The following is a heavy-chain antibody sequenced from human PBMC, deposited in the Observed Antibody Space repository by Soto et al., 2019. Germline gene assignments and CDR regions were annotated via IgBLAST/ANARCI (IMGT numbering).Heavy chain of an antibody. CDR1: GGSISSNY. Sequence: SETLSLTCTVSGGSISSNYWTWIRQPPGKGLEWIGYVYNSGSTNYNPSLKSRVTISEDTSKSQFSLRVNSMTAADTAVYYCARYRREAVAGYTLDNWGQGILVTVSS. V-gene: IGHV4-59*01. D-gene: IGHD6-13*01. J-gene: IGHJ4*02. CDR2: VYNSGST. CDR3: ARYRREAVAGYTLDN.